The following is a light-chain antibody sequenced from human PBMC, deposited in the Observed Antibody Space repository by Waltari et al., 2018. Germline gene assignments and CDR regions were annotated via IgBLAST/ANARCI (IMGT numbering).Light chain of an antibody. CDR2: DAS. CDR1: ESVATS. V-gene: IGKV3-15*01. Sequence: EMVMTQSPATLSVSPGERVALSCRASESVATSLAWYQQIPGQAPRLLVYDASTRATNVSVRFSGSGSGTEFTLTITSRQSEEFAVYYCQQCNKWPPTFGGGTKVEIK. J-gene: IGKJ4*01. CDR3: QQCNKWPPT.